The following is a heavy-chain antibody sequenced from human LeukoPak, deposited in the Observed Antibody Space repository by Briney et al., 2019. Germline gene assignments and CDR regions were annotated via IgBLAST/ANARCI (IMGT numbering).Heavy chain of an antibody. CDR3: ARVYSSGWYLGAFDI. V-gene: IGHV3-74*01. CDR1: GFTFSSYW. Sequence: GGSPRLSCAASGFTFSSYWMHWVRQAPGKGLVWVSRINSDGSSTSYADSVKGRFTISRDNAKNTLYLQMNSLRAEDTAVYYCARVYSSGWYLGAFDIWGQGTMVTVSS. D-gene: IGHD6-19*01. J-gene: IGHJ3*02. CDR2: INSDGSST.